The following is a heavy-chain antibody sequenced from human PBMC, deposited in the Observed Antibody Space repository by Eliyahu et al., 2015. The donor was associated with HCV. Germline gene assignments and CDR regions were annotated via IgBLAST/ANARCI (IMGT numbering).Heavy chain of an antibody. D-gene: IGHD3-10*01. V-gene: IGHV4-34*01. CDR1: GGSFSGYY. J-gene: IGHJ6*02. CDR2: INHSGST. Sequence: QVQLQQWGAGLLKPSETLSLTCAVYGGSFSGYYWSWIRQPPGKGLEWIGEINHSGSTNYNPSLKSRVTISVDTSKNQFSLKLSSVTAADTAVYYCARDHGSGSYYSSYYYYYYGMDVWGQGTTVTVSS. CDR3: ARDHGSGSYYSSYYYYYYGMDV.